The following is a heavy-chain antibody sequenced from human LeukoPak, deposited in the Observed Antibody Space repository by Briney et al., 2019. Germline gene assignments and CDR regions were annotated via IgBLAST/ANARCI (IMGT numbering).Heavy chain of an antibody. V-gene: IGHV3-23*01. J-gene: IGHJ4*02. CDR2: ISGSGYST. CDR3: AKDPSYYGSGSFDY. CDR1: GFTFSNYA. Sequence: GGSLRFSCAASGFTFSNYAMSWVRQAPGKGLEWVSTISGSGYSTYYADSVKGRFTISRDNSMNTLYLQMNSLRAEDTAVYYCAKDPSYYGSGSFDYWGQGTLVTVSS. D-gene: IGHD3-10*01.